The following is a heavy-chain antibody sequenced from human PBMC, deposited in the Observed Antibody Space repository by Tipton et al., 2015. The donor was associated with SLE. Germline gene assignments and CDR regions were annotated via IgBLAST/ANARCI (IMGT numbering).Heavy chain of an antibody. CDR1: GDSISNYY. J-gene: IGHJ5*01. Sequence: TLSLTCTVSGDSISNYYWSWIRQPPGKGLEWIGYISYSGSTNYNPSLKSRVSTSVDTSKNQSSLKLNSVTAADTAVYYCAKGGDWFDPWGQGTLVTVSS. V-gene: IGHV4-59*01. CDR2: ISYSGST. CDR3: AKGGDWFDP.